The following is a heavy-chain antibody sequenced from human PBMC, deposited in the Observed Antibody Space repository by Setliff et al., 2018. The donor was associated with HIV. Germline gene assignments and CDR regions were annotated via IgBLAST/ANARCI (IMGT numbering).Heavy chain of an antibody. J-gene: IGHJ6*03. CDR3: ARVTTVTSYYYYYYYMDV. D-gene: IGHD4-17*01. Sequence: PSETLSLTCTVSGASISSSTYYWGWIRQPPGKGLEWIGSISYTGSTYYNPSLKSRVTMSADTSKNQFSLKVTSVTAADTAVYYCARVTTVTSYYYYYYYMDVWGKGTTVTV. V-gene: IGHV4-39*07. CDR2: ISYTGST. CDR1: GASISSSTYY.